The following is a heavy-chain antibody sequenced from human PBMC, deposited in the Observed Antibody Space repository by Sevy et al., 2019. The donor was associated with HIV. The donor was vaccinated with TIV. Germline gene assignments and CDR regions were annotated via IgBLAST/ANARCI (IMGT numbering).Heavy chain of an antibody. CDR1: GRTFSSYA. CDR3: ARSRGSGWERDAFDI. V-gene: IGHV1-69*06. CDR2: IIPIFGTA. J-gene: IGHJ3*02. D-gene: IGHD6-19*01. Sequence: VKVSCKASGRTFSSYAISWVRQAPGQGLEWMGGIIPIFGTANYPQKFQGRVTITADKSTSTAYMELSSLRSEDTAVYYCARSRGSGWERDAFDIWGQGTMVTVSS.